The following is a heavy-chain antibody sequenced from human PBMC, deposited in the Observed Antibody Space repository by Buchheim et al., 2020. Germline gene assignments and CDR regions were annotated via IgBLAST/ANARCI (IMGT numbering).Heavy chain of an antibody. CDR1: GGSFSGYY. V-gene: IGHV4-34*01. J-gene: IGHJ4*02. Sequence: QVQLQQWGAGLLKPSETLSLTCAVYGGSFSGYYWSWIRQPPGKGLEWIGEINHSGSTNYNPSLKSRVTISVDTSKNQFSLKLSSVTAADTAVYYCARGRDTAMVKLPPDYWGQGTL. D-gene: IGHD5-18*01. CDR3: ARGRDTAMVKLPPDY. CDR2: INHSGST.